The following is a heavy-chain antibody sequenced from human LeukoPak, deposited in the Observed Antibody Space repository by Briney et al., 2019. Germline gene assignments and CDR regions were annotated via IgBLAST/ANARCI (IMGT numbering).Heavy chain of an antibody. CDR2: IYYTGST. CDR1: GGSISSSSYR. CDR3: ARLVRFGSGSHFDY. V-gene: IGHV4-39*07. Sequence: PPETLSLTCTVSGGSISSSSYRWGWIRQPPGKGLEWIGSIYYTGSTYYNPSLKSRVTMSVDTSKNQFSLKLSSVTAADTAVYYCARLVRFGSGSHFDYWGQGTLVTVSS. J-gene: IGHJ4*02. D-gene: IGHD3-10*01.